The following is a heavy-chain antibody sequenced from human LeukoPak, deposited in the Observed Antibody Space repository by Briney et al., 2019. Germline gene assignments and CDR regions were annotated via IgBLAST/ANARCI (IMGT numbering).Heavy chain of an antibody. V-gene: IGHV3-7*03. D-gene: IGHD1-14*01. CDR3: ARVKSDTSYRPFDS. CDR2: INEDGTEK. J-gene: IGHJ4*02. Sequence: GGSLRLSCAASGFTFNKYWMNRVRQAPGKGPEWVANINEDGTEKRYGDSVKGRFTISRDNAKNSLYLQMNSLRADDTALYYCARVKSDTSYRPFDSWGQGTLVTVSS. CDR1: GFTFNKYW.